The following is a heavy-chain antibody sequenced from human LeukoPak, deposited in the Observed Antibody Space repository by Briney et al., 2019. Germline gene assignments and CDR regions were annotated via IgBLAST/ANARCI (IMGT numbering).Heavy chain of an antibody. CDR2: ISGSGGST. CDR3: AKVLGYCSGGSCNTFDY. D-gene: IGHD2-15*01. V-gene: IGHV3-23*01. CDR1: GFTFSSYA. J-gene: IGHJ4*02. Sequence: GGSLRLSCAASGFTFSSYAMSWVRQAPGKGLEWVSAISGSGGSTYYADSVKGRFTISRDNSKNTLYLQMNSLRAEDTAVYYCAKVLGYCSGGSCNTFDYWGQGTLVTVSS.